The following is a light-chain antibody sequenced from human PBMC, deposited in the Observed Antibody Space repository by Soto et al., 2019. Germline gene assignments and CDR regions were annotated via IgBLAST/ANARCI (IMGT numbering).Light chain of an antibody. CDR3: TSYAGGNNV. Sequence: QSALTQPPSASGSPGQSVTISCTGTSTDVGGYDYVSWYQHHPGKVPKLMIYEVNKRPSGVPDRFSGSKSGNTASLTVSGLQPEDEADYYCTSYAGGNNVFGTGTKLTVL. J-gene: IGLJ1*01. V-gene: IGLV2-8*01. CDR1: STDVGGYDY. CDR2: EVN.